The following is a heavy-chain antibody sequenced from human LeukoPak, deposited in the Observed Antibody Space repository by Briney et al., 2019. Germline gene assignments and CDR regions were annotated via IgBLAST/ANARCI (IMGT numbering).Heavy chain of an antibody. J-gene: IGHJ5*02. CDR2: IYTSGST. Sequence: SETLSLTCTVSGGSISSYYWSWIRQPAGKGLEWIGRIYTSGSTNYNPSLKSRVTMSVDTSKNQFSLKLSSVTAADTAVYYCARAPDYDYVWGSYRYLGLNWFDPWGQGTLVTVSS. CDR3: ARAPDYDYVWGSYRYLGLNWFDP. D-gene: IGHD3-16*02. CDR1: GGSISSYY. V-gene: IGHV4-4*07.